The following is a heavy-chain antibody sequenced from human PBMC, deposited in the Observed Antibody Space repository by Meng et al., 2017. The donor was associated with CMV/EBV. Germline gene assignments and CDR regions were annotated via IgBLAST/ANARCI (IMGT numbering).Heavy chain of an antibody. D-gene: IGHD2-15*01. J-gene: IGHJ6*02. V-gene: IGHV3-33*06. CDR2: IWYDGSNK. Sequence: SLMISCAASGFTFSSYGMHWVRQAPGKGLEGVSVIWYDGSNKYYADSVKGRFTIARDNSKNTLYLQMNSLRAEDTAVYYCAKDLGVCSGGSCYTIGMDVWGQGTTVTVSS. CDR1: GFTFSSYG. CDR3: AKDLGVCSGGSCYTIGMDV.